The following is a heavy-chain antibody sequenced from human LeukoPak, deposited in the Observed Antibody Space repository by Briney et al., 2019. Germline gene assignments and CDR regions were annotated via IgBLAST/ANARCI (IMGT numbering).Heavy chain of an antibody. V-gene: IGHV7-4-1*02. J-gene: IGHJ4*02. D-gene: IGHD5-18*01. CDR2: INTNTGNP. CDR1: EYTFTTYA. Sequence: ASVTVSFKASEYTFTTYAINWVRQAPGQGLEWMGWINTNTGNPTYAQGFTGRFVFSLDTSVSTAYLQISSLRAEDTAVYYCAREVAIGRAAMEGLLHWGQGTLVTVSS. CDR3: AREVAIGRAAMEGLLH.